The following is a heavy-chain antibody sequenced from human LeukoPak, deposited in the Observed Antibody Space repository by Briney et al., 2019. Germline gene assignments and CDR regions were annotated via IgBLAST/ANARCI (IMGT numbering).Heavy chain of an antibody. Sequence: SETLSLTCAVYGGSFSGYYWSWIRQPPGKGLKWIGEINHSGSTNYNPSLKSRVTISVDTSKNQFSLKLSSVTAADTAVYYCSRDSIYYYDNSGLAGAFDIWGQGTMVTVSS. D-gene: IGHD3-22*01. J-gene: IGHJ3*02. CDR2: INHSGST. V-gene: IGHV4-34*01. CDR3: SRDSIYYYDNSGLAGAFDI. CDR1: GGSFSGYY.